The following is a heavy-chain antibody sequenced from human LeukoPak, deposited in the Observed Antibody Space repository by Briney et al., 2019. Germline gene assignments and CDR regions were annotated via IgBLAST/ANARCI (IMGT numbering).Heavy chain of an antibody. J-gene: IGHJ3*02. V-gene: IGHV3-11*05. Sequence: GGSLRLSCAASGFTFSDYFMSWLRQAPGKGLEWVSYISTRNKYTNYADSVKGRFTISRDNAKNSLYLQMISLRAEDTAVYYCARDRAGATRDDAFDIWGQGTMVTVSS. CDR2: ISTRNKYT. D-gene: IGHD1-26*01. CDR1: GFTFSDYF. CDR3: ARDRAGATRDDAFDI.